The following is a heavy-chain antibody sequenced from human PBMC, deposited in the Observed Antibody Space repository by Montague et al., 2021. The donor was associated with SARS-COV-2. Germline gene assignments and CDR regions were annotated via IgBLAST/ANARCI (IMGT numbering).Heavy chain of an antibody. J-gene: IGHJ4*02. V-gene: IGHV3-23*01. CDR1: GFIFSSFA. D-gene: IGHD1-26*01. CDR2: VRSSGGSP. CDR3: AKDMWDLYYFDY. Sequence: SLRLSCAASGFIFSSFAMSWVRQAPEKGLEWVSAVRSSGGSPNYADSVKGRFTIYRDNSNNMLYLQMNGLRAEDTAVYYCAKDMWDLYYFDYWGQGTLVTVSS.